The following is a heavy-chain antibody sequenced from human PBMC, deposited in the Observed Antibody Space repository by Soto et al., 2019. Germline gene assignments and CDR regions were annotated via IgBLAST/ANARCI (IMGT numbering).Heavy chain of an antibody. Sequence: QVQLVESGGGVVQPGRSLRLSCAASGFTFSSYGMHWVRQAPGKGLEWVAVIWYDGSNKYYADSVKGRFTISRDNSKNTLYLQMNSLRAEDTAVYYCARDLRRRQIRFAPWGQGTLVTVSS. CDR1: GFTFSSYG. CDR2: IWYDGSNK. V-gene: IGHV3-33*01. J-gene: IGHJ5*02. CDR3: ARDLRRRQIRFAP.